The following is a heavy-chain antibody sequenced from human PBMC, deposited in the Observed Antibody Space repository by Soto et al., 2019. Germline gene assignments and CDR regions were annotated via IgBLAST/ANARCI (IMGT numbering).Heavy chain of an antibody. D-gene: IGHD4-17*01. J-gene: IGHJ6*02. CDR1: GFNFSSYW. CDR2: TKRDASET. CDR3: ARPPVKGIHV. Sequence: GGSLRLSCEGTGFNFSSYWMHWVRQAPGKGLEWVANTKRDASETYYADSVKGRFTISRDNARNSLYLQMNSLRVEDTAVYYCARPPVKGIHVWGQGTTVTVSS. V-gene: IGHV3-7*01.